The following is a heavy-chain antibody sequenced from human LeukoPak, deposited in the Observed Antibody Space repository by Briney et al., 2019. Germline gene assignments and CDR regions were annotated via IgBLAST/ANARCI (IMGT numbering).Heavy chain of an antibody. D-gene: IGHD2-15*01. V-gene: IGHV3-30*18. CDR2: ISYDESNK. CDR1: GFTFSSND. CDR3: AKGSNTLPLYYFDY. Sequence: GGSLRLSCAASGFTFSSNDMHWVRQAPGKGLEWVAVISYDESNKYHADSVKGRFTISRDNSKSTLYLQMSSLRAEDTAVYYCAKGSNTLPLYYFDYWGQGTLVTVSS. J-gene: IGHJ4*02.